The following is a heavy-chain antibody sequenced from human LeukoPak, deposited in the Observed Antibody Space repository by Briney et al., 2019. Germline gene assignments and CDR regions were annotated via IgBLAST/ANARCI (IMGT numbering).Heavy chain of an antibody. Sequence: ASVKVSCKASGYTFTDYYLHWVRQAPGKGLEWMGGFDPEDGETIYAQKFQGRVTMTEDTSTDTAYMELSSLRPEDTAVYYCATGSFKSSGWKRTDYWGQGTLVTVSS. CDR2: FDPEDGET. CDR1: GYTFTDYY. D-gene: IGHD6-19*01. J-gene: IGHJ4*02. CDR3: ATGSFKSSGWKRTDY. V-gene: IGHV1-24*01.